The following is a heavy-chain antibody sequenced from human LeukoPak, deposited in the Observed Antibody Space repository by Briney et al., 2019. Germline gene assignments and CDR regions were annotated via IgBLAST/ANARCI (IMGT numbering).Heavy chain of an antibody. CDR3: ARLKEGEVASGFYLLGYYFDY. Sequence: SETLSLTCTVSGGSISSSSYYWGCIRQPPGKGLEWIGSIYYSGSTYYNPSLKSRVTISVDTSKNQFSLKLSSVTAADTAVYYCARLKEGEVASGFYLLGYYFDYWGQGTLVTVSS. D-gene: IGHD2-21*01. CDR1: GGSISSSSYY. V-gene: IGHV4-39*01. J-gene: IGHJ4*02. CDR2: IYYSGST.